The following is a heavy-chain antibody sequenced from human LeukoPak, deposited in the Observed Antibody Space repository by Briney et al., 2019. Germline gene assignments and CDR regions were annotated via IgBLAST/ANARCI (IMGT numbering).Heavy chain of an antibody. CDR3: ARQKGYSSGWYFDY. J-gene: IGHJ4*02. D-gene: IGHD6-19*01. CDR1: GGSISSSSYY. CDR2: IYYSGST. V-gene: IGHV4-39*01. Sequence: PETLSLTCTVSGGSISSSSYYWGWIRQPPGKGLEWIGSIYYSGSTYYNPSLKSRVTISVDTSKNQFSLKLSSVTAADTAVYYCARQKGYSSGWYFDYWGQGTLVTVSS.